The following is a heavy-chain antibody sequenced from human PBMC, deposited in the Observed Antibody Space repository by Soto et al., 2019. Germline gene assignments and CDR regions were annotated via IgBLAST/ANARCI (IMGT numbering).Heavy chain of an antibody. CDR1: GYTFTSYA. D-gene: IGHD6-13*01. Sequence: VASVKLSCKASGYTFTSYAMHWVRQAPGQRLEWMGWINAGNGNTKYSQKFQGRVTITRDTSASTAYMELSSLRSEDTAVYYCARGAAAAIDYMDVWGKGTTVTVSS. V-gene: IGHV1-3*01. J-gene: IGHJ6*03. CDR3: ARGAAAAIDYMDV. CDR2: INAGNGNT.